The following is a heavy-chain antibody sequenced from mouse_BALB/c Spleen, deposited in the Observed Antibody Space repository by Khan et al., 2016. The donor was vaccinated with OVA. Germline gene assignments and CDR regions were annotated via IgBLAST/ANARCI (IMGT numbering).Heavy chain of an antibody. CDR1: GYTFTNYW. J-gene: IGHJ4*01. V-gene: IGHV1-63*02. Sequence: QLQQSGAEVVRPGTSVKMSCKAAGYTFTNYWIAWVKQRPGHGLEWIGDIYPGGGYSNYNEKFKGKATLKADTSSSTAYMQLSSLTSEDSAIYYCAEGNGYVDYAMDYWGQGTSVTVSS. D-gene: IGHD2-14*01. CDR2: IYPGGGYS. CDR3: AEGNGYVDYAMDY.